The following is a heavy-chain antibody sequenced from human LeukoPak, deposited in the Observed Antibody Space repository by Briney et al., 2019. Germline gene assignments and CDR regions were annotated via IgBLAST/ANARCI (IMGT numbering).Heavy chain of an antibody. Sequence: GGSLRLSCAASGFTFSTYAMSWVRQAPGKGLEWVSVISGSGGSTYYADSVKGRFTISRDNSKNTLYLQMNSLRAEDTAVYYCAPSGKVAAAGTPFDYWGQGTLVTVSS. V-gene: IGHV3-23*01. CDR2: ISGSGGST. J-gene: IGHJ4*02. CDR3: APSGKVAAAGTPFDY. D-gene: IGHD6-13*01. CDR1: GFTFSTYA.